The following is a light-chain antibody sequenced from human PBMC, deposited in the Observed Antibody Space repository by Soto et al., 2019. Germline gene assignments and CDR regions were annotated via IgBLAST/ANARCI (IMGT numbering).Light chain of an antibody. Sequence: EIVLTQSPGTLSLSPGERATLSCRASQSVSSSYLAWYQQRPGQAPRLLIYGASSKATGIPDRFSGSGSGTVFTLTISRLEPEDFAVYYCQQYSSSSTFGQGTRLEIK. CDR1: QSVSSSY. J-gene: IGKJ5*01. CDR3: QQYSSSST. V-gene: IGKV3-20*01. CDR2: GAS.